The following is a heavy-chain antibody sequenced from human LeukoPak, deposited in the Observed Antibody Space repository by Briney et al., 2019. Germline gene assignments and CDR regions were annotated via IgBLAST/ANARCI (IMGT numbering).Heavy chain of an antibody. D-gene: IGHD1-26*01. CDR3: ARGGGSYYP. CDR2: IIPILGIA. J-gene: IGHJ5*02. V-gene: IGHV1-69*04. CDR1: GGTFSSYA. Sequence: GASVKVSCKASGGTFSSYAISWVRQAPGQGLEWMGRIIPILGIANYAQKFQGRVTITADKSTSTAYMELRSLRSDDTAVYYCARGGGSYYPWGQGTLVTVSS.